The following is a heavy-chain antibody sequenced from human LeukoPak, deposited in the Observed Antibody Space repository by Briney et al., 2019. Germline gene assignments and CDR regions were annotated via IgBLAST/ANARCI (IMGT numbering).Heavy chain of an antibody. CDR2: ISSSGSTI. CDR3: VCSSSPYHDAFDI. J-gene: IGHJ3*02. D-gene: IGHD6-6*01. CDR1: GFTFSDYY. Sequence: GGSLRLSCAASGFTFSDYYMSWIRQAPGKGLEWVPYISSSGSTIYYADSVKGRFTISRDNAKNSLYLQMNSLRAEDTAVYYCVCSSSPYHDAFDIWGQGTMVTVSS. V-gene: IGHV3-11*01.